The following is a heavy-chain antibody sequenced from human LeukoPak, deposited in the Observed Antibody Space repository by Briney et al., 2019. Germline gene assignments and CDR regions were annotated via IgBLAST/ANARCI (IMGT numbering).Heavy chain of an antibody. V-gene: IGHV4-34*01. J-gene: IGHJ5*02. Sequence: SETLSLTCAVYGGSLNGYYWSWIRQPPGKGLEWIGEISHSGSTNYNPSLKSRVTVSVDTSKNQFSLKLSCVTAADTAVYYCARGSLTTVTTWNNWFDPWGQGALVTVSS. D-gene: IGHD4-17*01. CDR2: ISHSGST. CDR1: GGSLNGYY. CDR3: ARGSLTTVTTWNNWFDP.